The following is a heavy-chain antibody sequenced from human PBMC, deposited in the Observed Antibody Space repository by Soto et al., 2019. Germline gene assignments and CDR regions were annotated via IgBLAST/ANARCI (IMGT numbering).Heavy chain of an antibody. D-gene: IGHD6-13*01. Sequence: QVQLVESGGGVVQPGRSLRISCAASGFTFSSYGMHWVRQAPGKGLEWVAVIWYDGSNKYYADSVKGRFTISRDNSKNTRNLQMNSLRDEVTAVYNCARDKPRIAAASTLDYWGQGTLVNVSS. CDR1: GFTFSSYG. J-gene: IGHJ4*02. CDR2: IWYDGSNK. CDR3: ARDKPRIAAASTLDY. V-gene: IGHV3-33*01.